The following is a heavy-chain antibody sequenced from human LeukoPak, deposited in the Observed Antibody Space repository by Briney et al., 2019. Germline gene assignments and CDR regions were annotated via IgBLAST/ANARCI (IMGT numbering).Heavy chain of an antibody. J-gene: IGHJ6*02. V-gene: IGHV3-30*04. Sequence: PGGSLRLSCAAPGFTFSSYAMHWVRQAPGKGLEWVAVISYDGSNKYYADSVKGRFTISRDNSKNTLYLQMNSLRAEDTAVYYCARANCSSTSCYLYYYYGMDVWGQGTTVTVSS. CDR1: GFTFSSYA. D-gene: IGHD2-2*01. CDR3: ARANCSSTSCYLYYYYGMDV. CDR2: ISYDGSNK.